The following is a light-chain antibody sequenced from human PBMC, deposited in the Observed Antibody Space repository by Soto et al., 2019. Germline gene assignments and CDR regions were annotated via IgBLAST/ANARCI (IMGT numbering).Light chain of an antibody. Sequence: DIQMTQSPSTLPASVGDRVTITCRASQTISSWLAWYQQKPGKAPKLLIYKASSLESGVPSRFSGSGSGTEFTLTISSLQPDDFATYYCQQYNSYSWTFGQGTNV. CDR3: QQYNSYSWT. CDR2: KAS. J-gene: IGKJ1*01. CDR1: QTISSW. V-gene: IGKV1-5*03.